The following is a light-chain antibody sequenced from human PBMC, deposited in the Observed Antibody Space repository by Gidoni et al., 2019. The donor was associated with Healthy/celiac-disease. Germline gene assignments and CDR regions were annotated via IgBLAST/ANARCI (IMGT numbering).Light chain of an antibody. CDR2: LGS. CDR1: QSLLHSNGYNY. V-gene: IGKV2-28*01. Sequence: IVMTQSPLSLPVTPVEPASISCRSSQSLLHSNGYNYLDWYLQKPGQSPQLLIYLGSNRASGVPDRFSGSGSGTDFILKIIRVDAEDVGVYYCMQDLQTQYTFGQGTKLEIK. CDR3: MQDLQTQYT. J-gene: IGKJ2*01.